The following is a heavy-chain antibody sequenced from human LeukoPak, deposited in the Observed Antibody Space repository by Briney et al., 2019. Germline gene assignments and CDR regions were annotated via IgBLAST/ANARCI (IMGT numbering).Heavy chain of an antibody. V-gene: IGHV3-30*03. J-gene: IGHJ4*02. Sequence: GGSLRLSCAASGFTFSSYGMHWVRQAPGKGLEWVAVISYDGSNKYYADSVKGRFTISRDNSKNTLYLQMNSLRAEDTAVYYCAIDSYYYGSGSYDVWGQGTLVTVSS. CDR1: GFTFSSYG. CDR2: ISYDGSNK. D-gene: IGHD3-10*01. CDR3: AIDSYYYGSGSYDV.